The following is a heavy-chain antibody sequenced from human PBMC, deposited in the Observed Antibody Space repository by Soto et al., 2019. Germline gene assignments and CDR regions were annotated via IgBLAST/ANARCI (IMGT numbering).Heavy chain of an antibody. CDR2: ISAYNGNT. CDR3: TKAPGIAVSNDI. Sequence: QVQLVQSGAEVKRPGTSVKVSCKASGYTFKNYGISWVRQAPGQGLEWMAWISAYNGNTNYAQKLQGRVTVTTDTSTSTAYMELRSLRSDDTAVYYCTKAPGIAVSNDIWGQRTMVTVSS. J-gene: IGHJ3*02. V-gene: IGHV1-18*01. CDR1: GYTFKNYG. D-gene: IGHD6-19*01.